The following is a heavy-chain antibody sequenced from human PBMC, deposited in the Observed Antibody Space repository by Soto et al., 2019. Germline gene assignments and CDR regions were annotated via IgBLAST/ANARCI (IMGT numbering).Heavy chain of an antibody. V-gene: IGHV4-4*07. CDR2: MYGSGST. J-gene: IGHJ6*02. D-gene: IGHD1-1*01. CDR1: GESISTYY. CDR3: ARVLLERRHYFGMDV. Sequence: SETLSLTCIVSGESISTYYWSWIRQPAGKGLEWIGRMYGSGSTNYSPFLKSRVTMSVDTSKNQFSLKLNSVTAADTAVYYCARVLLERRHYFGMDVRGQGTTVTGSS.